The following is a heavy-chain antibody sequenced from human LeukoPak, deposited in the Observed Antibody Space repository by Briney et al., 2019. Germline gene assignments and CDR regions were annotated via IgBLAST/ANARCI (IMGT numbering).Heavy chain of an antibody. CDR3: ARLQVRFLEWLSSGHDY. CDR2: ISSSGSTI. CDR1: GFTFSDYY. V-gene: IGHV3-11*04. J-gene: IGHJ4*02. D-gene: IGHD3-3*01. Sequence: GGSLRLSCAASGFTFSDYYMSWIRQAPGKGLEWVSYISSSGSTIYYADSVKGRFTISRDNAKNSLYLQMNSLRAEDTAVYYCARLQVRFLEWLSSGHDYWGQGTLVTVSS.